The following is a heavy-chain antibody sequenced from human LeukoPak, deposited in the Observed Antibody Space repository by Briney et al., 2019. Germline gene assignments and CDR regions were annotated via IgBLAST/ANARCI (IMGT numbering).Heavy chain of an antibody. D-gene: IGHD3-10*01. CDR2: INPNSGGT. CDR3: AREYSRFGELNDY. J-gene: IGHJ4*02. CDR1: GYTFTGYY. Sequence: ASVKVSCKASGYTFTGYYMHWVRQAPGQGLEWMGWINPNSGGTNYAQKFQGRVTMTRDTSISTAHMELSRLRSDDTAVYYCAREYSRFGELNDYWGQGTLVTVSS. V-gene: IGHV1-2*02.